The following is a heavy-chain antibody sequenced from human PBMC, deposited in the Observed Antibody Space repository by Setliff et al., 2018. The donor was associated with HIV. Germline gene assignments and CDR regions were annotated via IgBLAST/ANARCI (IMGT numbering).Heavy chain of an antibody. V-gene: IGHV4-61*09. CDR1: GASISSGGHY. D-gene: IGHD6-13*01. Sequence: LSLTCTVSGASISSGGHYWSWIRQPAGKGLEWIGHIYSSENTKYNPSLKSRVTISVDTSKNQFSLKLSSVTAADTAVYYCACGAAAGTDYYYYYYMDVWGKGTTVTVSS. J-gene: IGHJ6*03. CDR2: IYSSENT. CDR3: ACGAAAGTDYYYYYYMDV.